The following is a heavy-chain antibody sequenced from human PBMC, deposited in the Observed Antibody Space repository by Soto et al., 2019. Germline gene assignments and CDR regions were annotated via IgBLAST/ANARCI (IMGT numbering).Heavy chain of an antibody. D-gene: IGHD4-4*01. CDR1: GFTFSDYY. CDR3: ARDVHSKKYYSYYYGMDV. CDR2: ISSSGSTI. V-gene: IGHV3-11*01. J-gene: IGHJ6*02. Sequence: GGSLRLSCAASGFTFSDYYMSWIRQAPGKGLEWVSYISSSGSTIYYADSVKGRFTISRDNAKNSLYLQMNSLRAEDTAVYYCARDVHSKKYYSYYYGMDVWGQGTTVTVSS.